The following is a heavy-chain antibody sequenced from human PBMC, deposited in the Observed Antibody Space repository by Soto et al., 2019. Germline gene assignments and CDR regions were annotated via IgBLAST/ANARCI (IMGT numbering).Heavy chain of an antibody. CDR3: AKGRGGSGSLTPRVDF. CDR1: GFTFNNYA. V-gene: IGHV3-23*01. Sequence: VQLLESGGGLVQPGGSLRLSCAASGFTFNNYAMTWVRQAPGKGLEWVSAISGGGDTTSYADSVKGRFTVSRDGSTNALDLQMRSLRAEDTALYYCAKGRGGSGSLTPRVDFWGQGTLVTVSS. D-gene: IGHD3-10*01. CDR2: ISGGGDTT. J-gene: IGHJ4*02.